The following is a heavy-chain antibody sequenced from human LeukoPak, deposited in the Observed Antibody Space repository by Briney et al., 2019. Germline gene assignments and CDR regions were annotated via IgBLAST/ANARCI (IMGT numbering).Heavy chain of an antibody. J-gene: IGHJ4*02. V-gene: IGHV3-7*01. Sequence: GGSLRLSCEASGFTFRNYGMHWVRQAPGKGLEWVATILPGGKESYRVDSVKGRFIISRDNAKNSLFLQMNSLRGDDTALYYCMSAHGYWGQGTLVTVSS. CDR1: GFTFRNYG. CDR2: ILPGGKES. CDR3: MSAHGY.